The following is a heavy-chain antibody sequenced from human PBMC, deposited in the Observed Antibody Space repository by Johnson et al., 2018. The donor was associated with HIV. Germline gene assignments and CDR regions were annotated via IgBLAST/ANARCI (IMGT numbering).Heavy chain of an antibody. CDR2: ISWNSGSI. J-gene: IGHJ3*01. CDR1: GFTFDDYA. CDR3: VRGGQWGATDAFDV. D-gene: IGHD6-19*01. V-gene: IGHV3-9*01. Sequence: VQLVESGGGLVQPGGSLRLSCAASGFTFDDYAMHWVRQAPGKGLEWVSGISWNSGSIGYADSVKGRFTISRDNAKNSLYLQMNSLRPEDTAVYYCVRGGQWGATDAFDVWGQGTMVTVSS.